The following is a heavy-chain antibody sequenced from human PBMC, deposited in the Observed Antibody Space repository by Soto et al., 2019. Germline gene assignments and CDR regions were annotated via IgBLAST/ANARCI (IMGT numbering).Heavy chain of an antibody. CDR1: GFTFSSYA. J-gene: IGHJ4*02. CDR3: ARVRDSSGYYSTPFDY. CDR2: ISYDGSNK. Sequence: PGGSLRLSCAASGFTFSSYAMHWVRQAPGKGLEWVAVISYDGSNKYYADSVKGRFTISRDNSKNTLYLQMNSLRAEDTAVYYCARVRDSSGYYSTPFDYWGQGTLVTVSS. V-gene: IGHV3-30-3*01. D-gene: IGHD3-22*01.